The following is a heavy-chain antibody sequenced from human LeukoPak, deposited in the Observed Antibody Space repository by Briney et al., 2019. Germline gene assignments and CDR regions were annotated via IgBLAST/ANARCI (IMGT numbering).Heavy chain of an antibody. J-gene: IGHJ4*02. D-gene: IGHD3-3*01. Sequence: GGSLRLSCAASGFIFTNYFMSWVRQAPGKGLEWVAGIKHDGSEKYYVDSVRGRFTISRDNTMNSLYLQMSSLRAEDTAVYYCATDRGWRTSGYYLYYFEYWGQGTLVTYSS. V-gene: IGHV3-7*01. CDR1: GFIFTNYF. CDR2: IKHDGSEK. CDR3: ATDRGWRTSGYYLYYFEY.